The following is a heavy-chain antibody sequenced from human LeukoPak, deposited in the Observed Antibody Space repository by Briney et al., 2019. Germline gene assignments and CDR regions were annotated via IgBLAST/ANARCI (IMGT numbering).Heavy chain of an antibody. D-gene: IGHD6-19*01. CDR2: IIPILGIA. J-gene: IGHJ4*02. Sequence: SVKVSCKASGYTFTSYAISWVRQAPGQGLEWMGRIIPILGIANYAQKFQGRVTITADESTSTAYMELSSLRSEDTAVYYCATPVAGDYWGQGTLVTVSS. CDR1: GYTFTSYA. V-gene: IGHV1-69*04. CDR3: ATPVAGDY.